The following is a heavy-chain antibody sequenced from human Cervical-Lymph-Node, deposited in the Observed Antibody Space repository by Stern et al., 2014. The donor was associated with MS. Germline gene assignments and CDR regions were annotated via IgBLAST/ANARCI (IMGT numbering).Heavy chain of an antibody. Sequence: DQLVESGAEVKKPGASVKVSCKASGYTFTSYYMHWGRQAPGQGLEWMGIINPSGGSTSCAQKFQGRVTMTRDTSTSTVYMELSSLRSEDTAVYYCARDRSSGGSPFDYWGQGTLVTVSS. CDR3: ARDRSSGGSPFDY. CDR2: INPSGGST. J-gene: IGHJ4*02. CDR1: GYTFTSYY. V-gene: IGHV1-46*03. D-gene: IGHD2-15*01.